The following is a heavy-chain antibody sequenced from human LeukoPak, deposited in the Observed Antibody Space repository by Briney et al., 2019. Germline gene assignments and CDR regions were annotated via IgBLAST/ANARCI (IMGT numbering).Heavy chain of an antibody. CDR2: TFYSGST. CDR1: GGSISSYY. Sequence: SETLSLTCTVSGGSISSYYWSWIRQPPGKGLEWIGYTFYSGSTNYNPSLKSRVTISIDTSKNQFSLKLSPVTAADTAVYYCALIAVAGKLIDYWGQGTLVTVSS. CDR3: ALIAVAGKLIDY. J-gene: IGHJ4*02. V-gene: IGHV4-59*01. D-gene: IGHD6-19*01.